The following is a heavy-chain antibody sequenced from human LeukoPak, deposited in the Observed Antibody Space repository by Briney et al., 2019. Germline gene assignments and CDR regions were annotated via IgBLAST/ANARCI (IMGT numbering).Heavy chain of an antibody. Sequence: AGSLRLSCTASGFTFSSFWMAWVRQAPGKGPEWVANIKQDGSLQHYGDSVKGRSTISRDNAKNSLYLQMNNLRAEDTALYYCATSYDSSGCDWGQGTLVTVSS. V-gene: IGHV3-7*01. CDR2: IKQDGSLQ. D-gene: IGHD3-22*01. CDR1: GFTFSSFW. J-gene: IGHJ4*02. CDR3: ATSYDSSGCD.